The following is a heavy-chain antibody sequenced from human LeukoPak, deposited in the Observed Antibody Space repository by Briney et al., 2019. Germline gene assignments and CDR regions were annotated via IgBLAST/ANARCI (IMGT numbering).Heavy chain of an antibody. CDR1: GYTFTSYY. CDR3: ARGPNGYNGYDSLGFDY. Sequence: ASVKVSCKASGYTFTSYYMHWVRQAPGQGLEWMGIINPSGGSTSYAQKFQGRVTMTRDTSTSTVYMELSSLRSEDTAVYYCARGPNGYNGYDSLGFDYWGQGTLVTVSS. V-gene: IGHV1-46*01. J-gene: IGHJ4*02. CDR2: INPSGGST. D-gene: IGHD5-12*01.